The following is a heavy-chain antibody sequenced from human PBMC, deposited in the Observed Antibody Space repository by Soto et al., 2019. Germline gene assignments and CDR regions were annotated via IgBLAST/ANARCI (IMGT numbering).Heavy chain of an antibody. CDR2: ISAYNGNT. V-gene: IGHV1-18*04. CDR3: ARDSGSYYYYYYYGMDV. J-gene: IGHJ6*02. CDR1: GYTFTSYG. D-gene: IGHD1-26*01. Sequence: ASVKVSCKASGYTFTSYGISWVRQAPGQGLEWMGWISAYNGNTNYAQKLQGRVTMTTDTSTSTAYMELRSLRSDDTAVYYCARDSGSYYYYYYYGMDVWGQGTTVTVSS.